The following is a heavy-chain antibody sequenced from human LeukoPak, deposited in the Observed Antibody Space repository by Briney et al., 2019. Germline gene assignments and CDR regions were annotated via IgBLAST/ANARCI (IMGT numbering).Heavy chain of an antibody. D-gene: IGHD6-19*01. J-gene: IGHJ4*02. CDR1: GYTFTSYA. V-gene: IGHV1-3*01. CDR3: ARELLSIAVAGTKYFDY. Sequence: ASVKVSCKASGYTFTSYAMHWVRQAPGQRLEWMGWINAGNGNTKYSQKFQGRVTITRDTSASTAYMELSSLRSEDTAVYYCARELLSIAVAGTKYFDYWGQGTLATVSS. CDR2: INAGNGNT.